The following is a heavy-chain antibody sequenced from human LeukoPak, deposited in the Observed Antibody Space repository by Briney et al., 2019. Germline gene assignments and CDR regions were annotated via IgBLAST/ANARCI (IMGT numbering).Heavy chain of an antibody. CDR3: ARRAYYDTSGNHPVSGYFDL. CDR1: GGSFFSYY. CDR2: VYAGGIT. D-gene: IGHD3-22*01. Sequence: SETLSLTCTVSGGSFFSYYWNWIRQPPGKGLEWIGYVYAGGITNYNPSLRSRGSLSVDTSRSQISLRLTSVTAADTAMYFCARRAYYDTSGNHPVSGYFDLWGRGTLVTVSS. J-gene: IGHJ2*01. V-gene: IGHV4-4*08.